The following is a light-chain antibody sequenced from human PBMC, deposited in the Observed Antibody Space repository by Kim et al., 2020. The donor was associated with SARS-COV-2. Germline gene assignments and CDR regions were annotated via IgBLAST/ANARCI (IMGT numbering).Light chain of an antibody. CDR1: SGHSRYI. J-gene: IGLJ3*02. CDR3: ETWDRKTRV. CDR2: VESSGTH. V-gene: IGLV4-60*03. Sequence: SSVKLAWTRRSGHSRYIIAWHQQQPGKAPRHLMGVESSGTHNKGRGVPDRFSGSSSGGDRYLTISSLQSEEEADYYCETWDRKTRVFGGGTKVTVL.